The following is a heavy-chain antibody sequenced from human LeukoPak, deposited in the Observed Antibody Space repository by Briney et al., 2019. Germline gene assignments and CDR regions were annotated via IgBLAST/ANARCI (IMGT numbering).Heavy chain of an antibody. D-gene: IGHD3-22*01. V-gene: IGHV4-59*08. CDR1: SGSISSYY. J-gene: IGHJ4*02. Sequence: SETLSLTCTVSSGSISSYYWSWIRQPPGKGLEWIGYISYSGSTNYNPSLKSRVTISVDTSKNQFSLKLNSVTAADTAVFYCARLYSSGYYYDYWGQGTLVTVSS. CDR2: ISYSGST. CDR3: ARLYSSGYYYDY.